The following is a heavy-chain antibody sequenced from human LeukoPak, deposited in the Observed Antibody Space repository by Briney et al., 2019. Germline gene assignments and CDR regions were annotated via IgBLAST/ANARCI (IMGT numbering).Heavy chain of an antibody. J-gene: IGHJ4*02. CDR1: GYTFTGYY. V-gene: IGHV1-2*02. Sequence: ASVKVSCKASGYTFTGYYMHWVRQAPGHGLEWMGWINPNSGGTNYAQKFQGRVTMTRDTSISTAYMELSRLRSDDTAVYYCARLVGVVVPAAMPGEDYWGQGTLVTVSS. D-gene: IGHD2-2*01. CDR3: ARLVGVVVPAAMPGEDY. CDR2: INPNSGGT.